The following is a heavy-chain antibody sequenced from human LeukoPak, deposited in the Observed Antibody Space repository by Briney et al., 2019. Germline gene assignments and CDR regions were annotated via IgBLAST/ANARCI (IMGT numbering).Heavy chain of an antibody. CDR2: INHSGST. J-gene: IGHJ4*02. V-gene: IGHV4-34*01. D-gene: IGHD3-10*01. CDR1: GGSFSGYY. Sequence: SETLSLTCAVYGGSFSGYYWSWIRQPPGKGLEWIGEINHSGSTNYNPSLKSRVTISVDTSKNQFSLKLNSVTAADTAVYYCARGRHYYGSGSSPMYYFDYWGQGTLVTVSS. CDR3: ARGRHYYGSGSSPMYYFDY.